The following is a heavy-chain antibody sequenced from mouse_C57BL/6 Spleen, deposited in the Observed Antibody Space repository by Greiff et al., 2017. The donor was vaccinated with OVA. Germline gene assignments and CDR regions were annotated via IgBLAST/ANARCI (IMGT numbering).Heavy chain of an antibody. J-gene: IGHJ2*01. CDR1: GYSIPSGYY. CDR2: ISSDGSN. CDR3: AREAGY. V-gene: IGHV3-6*01. Sequence: EVQRVESGPGLVKPSQSLSLTCSVTGYSIPSGYYWNWIRQFPGNNLEWMGYISSDGSNNYNPSLKNRISITRDTSKNQFFLKLNSVTTEDTATYYCAREAGYWGQGTTLTVSS.